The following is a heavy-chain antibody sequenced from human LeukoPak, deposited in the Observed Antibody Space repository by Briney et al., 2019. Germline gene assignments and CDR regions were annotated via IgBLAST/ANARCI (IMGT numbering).Heavy chain of an antibody. D-gene: IGHD4-23*01. CDR1: GFTFSDYY. V-gene: IGHV3-11*01. CDR2: ISSSGSVI. J-gene: IGHJ4*02. CDR3: AREERLRWTAY. Sequence: GGSLRLSCAASGFTFSDYYMSWIRQAPGKGLEWVSYISSSGSVIQYADSVKGRFTVSRDNAKNSLYLQMNSLRAEDTAVYYCAREERLRWTAYWGQGTLVTVSS.